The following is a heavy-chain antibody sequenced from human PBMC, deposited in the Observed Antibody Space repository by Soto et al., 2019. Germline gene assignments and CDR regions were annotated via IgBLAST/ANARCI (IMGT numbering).Heavy chain of an antibody. J-gene: IGHJ5*02. CDR3: AREVTDSSGYYYGWSWFDP. D-gene: IGHD3-22*01. CDR1: GFTFSSYA. V-gene: IGHV3-30-3*01. Sequence: QVQLVESGGGVVQPGRSLRLSCAASGFTFSSYAMHWVRQAPGKGLEWVAVISYDGSNKYYADSVKGRFTISRDNSKNTLYLQMNSLRAEDRAVYYCAREVTDSSGYYYGWSWFDPWGQGTLVTVSS. CDR2: ISYDGSNK.